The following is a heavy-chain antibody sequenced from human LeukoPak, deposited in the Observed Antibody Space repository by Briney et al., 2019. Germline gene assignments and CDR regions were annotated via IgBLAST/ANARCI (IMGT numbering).Heavy chain of an antibody. Sequence: SETLSLTCTVSGGSISSSSNYWGWIRQSPGKGLEWIASIYYSGSTYYNPSLKSRVTISVDTSKNQFSLKLSSVTAADTAVYYCARTTIFGVATLDYWGQGNLVTVSS. J-gene: IGHJ4*02. CDR1: GGSISSSSNY. CDR2: IYYSGST. D-gene: IGHD3-3*01. V-gene: IGHV4-39*01. CDR3: ARTTIFGVATLDY.